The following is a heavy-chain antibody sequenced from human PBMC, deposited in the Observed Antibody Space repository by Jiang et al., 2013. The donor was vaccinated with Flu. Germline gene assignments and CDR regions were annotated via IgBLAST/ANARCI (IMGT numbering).Heavy chain of an antibody. D-gene: IGHD4-17*01. CDR3: AGNRDYGDAFDI. CDR1: GGSFSGYY. V-gene: IGHV4-34*01. Sequence: ELLKPSETLSLTCAVYGGSFSGYYWSWIRQPPGKGLEWIGEINHSGSTNYNPSLKSRVTISVDTSKNQFSLKLSSVTAADTAVYYCAGNRDYGDAFDIWGQGTMVTVSS. J-gene: IGHJ3*02. CDR2: INHSGST.